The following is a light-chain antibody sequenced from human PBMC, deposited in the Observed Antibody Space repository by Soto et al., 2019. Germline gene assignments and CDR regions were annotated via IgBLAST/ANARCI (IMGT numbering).Light chain of an antibody. V-gene: IGLV2-14*01. CDR2: EVT. CDR1: SSDVGIYNY. Sequence: QSALTQPASVSGSPGQSIAISCTGSSSDVGIYNYVSWYQQHPGKVPKLIIYEVTNRPSGVSNRFSGSKSGNTASLTISGLQSEDDADNYCSSYTTSSTRVFGTGTKLT. J-gene: IGLJ1*01. CDR3: SSYTTSSTRV.